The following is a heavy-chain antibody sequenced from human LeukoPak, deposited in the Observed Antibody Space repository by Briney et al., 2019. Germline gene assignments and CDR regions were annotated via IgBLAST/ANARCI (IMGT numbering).Heavy chain of an antibody. CDR3: ARNSGWYGEYFQH. J-gene: IGHJ1*01. CDR2: IYYSGST. V-gene: IGHV4-59*01. CDR1: GGSISSYY. D-gene: IGHD6-19*01. Sequence: PSETLSLTCTVSGGSISSYYWSWIRQPPGKGLEWIGYIYYSGSTNYNPSLKSRVTISVDTSKNQFSLKLSSVTAADTAVYYCARNSGWYGEYFQHWGQGTLVTVSS.